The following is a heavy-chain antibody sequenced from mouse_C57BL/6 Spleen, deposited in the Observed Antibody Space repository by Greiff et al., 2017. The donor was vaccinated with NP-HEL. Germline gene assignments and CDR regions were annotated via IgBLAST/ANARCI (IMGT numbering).Heavy chain of an antibody. CDR1: GFNIKDDY. CDR3: TSNFAWVAY. Sequence: VQLQQSGAELVRPGASVKLSCTASGFNIKDDYMHWVKQRPEQGLEWIGWIDPENGDTEYASKFQGKATITADTSSNTAYLQHSSLTAEDTAVYYCTSNFAWVAYWGQGTLVTVSA. D-gene: IGHD4-1*01. J-gene: IGHJ3*01. V-gene: IGHV14-4*01. CDR2: IDPENGDT.